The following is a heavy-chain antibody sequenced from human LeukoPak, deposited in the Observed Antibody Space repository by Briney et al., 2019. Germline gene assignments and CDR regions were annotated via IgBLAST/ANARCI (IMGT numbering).Heavy chain of an antibody. CDR3: ARVESSGYCDY. D-gene: IGHD3-22*01. CDR1: GGSISSYY. CDR2: IYYSGST. J-gene: IGHJ4*02. V-gene: IGHV4-59*01. Sequence: SETLSLTCTVSGGSISSYYWSWIRQPPGKGLEWIGYIYYSGSTNYNPSLKSRVAISVDTSKNQFSLKLSSVTAADTAVYYCARVESSGYCDYWGQGTLVTVSS.